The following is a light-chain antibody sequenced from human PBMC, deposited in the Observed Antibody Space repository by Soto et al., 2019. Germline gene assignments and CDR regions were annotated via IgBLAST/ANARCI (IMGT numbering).Light chain of an antibody. CDR1: QSVSSSY. V-gene: IGKV3-20*01. Sequence: EIVLTQSPGTLSLSPGERATISCRSSQSVSSSYLAWYQRKPGQAPRLLIYDVSSRATGIPDRFSGSGSGTHFTLTISRLQPEDFAVYYCQQYGSSPTFGQGTKVEIK. CDR3: QQYGSSPT. J-gene: IGKJ1*01. CDR2: DVS.